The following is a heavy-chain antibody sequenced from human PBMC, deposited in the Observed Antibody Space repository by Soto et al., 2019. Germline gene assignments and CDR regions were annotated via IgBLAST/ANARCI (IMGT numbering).Heavy chain of an antibody. CDR3: ASTRRGSGWYYYYSGMDV. CDR1: GGSVSSGSYY. D-gene: IGHD6-19*01. Sequence: SETLSLTCTVSGGSVSSGSYYWSWIRQPPGKGLEWIGYIYYSGSTNYNPSLKSRVTISVDTSKNQFSLKLSSVTAADTAVYYCASTRRGSGWYYYYSGMDVWGQGTTVPVSS. J-gene: IGHJ6*02. CDR2: IYYSGST. V-gene: IGHV4-61*01.